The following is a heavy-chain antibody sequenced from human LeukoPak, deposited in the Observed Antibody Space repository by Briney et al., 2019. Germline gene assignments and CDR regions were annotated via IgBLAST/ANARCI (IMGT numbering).Heavy chain of an antibody. Sequence: PSETLSLTCTVSGGSISSYYWSWIRQPPGKGLEWIGYIYYSGSTNYNPSLKSRVTISVDTSKNQFSLKLSSVTAADTAVYYCARRGGPFDAFDIWGQGTMVIVSS. D-gene: IGHD2-15*01. V-gene: IGHV4-59*08. CDR2: IYYSGST. CDR3: ARRGGPFDAFDI. J-gene: IGHJ3*02. CDR1: GGSISSYY.